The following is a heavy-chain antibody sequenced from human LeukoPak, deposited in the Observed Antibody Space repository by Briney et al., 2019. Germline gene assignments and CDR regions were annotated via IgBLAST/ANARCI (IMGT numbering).Heavy chain of an antibody. Sequence: SQTLSLTCTVSGGSISSGDYYWSWIRQPPGKGLEWIGYIYYSGSTYYNPSLKSRVTISVDTSKNQFSLKLSSVTAADAAVYYCARGTVPYGDYRDWGQGTLVTVSS. CDR1: GGSISSGDYY. CDR3: ARGTVPYGDYRD. CDR2: IYYSGST. D-gene: IGHD4-17*01. V-gene: IGHV4-30-4*01. J-gene: IGHJ4*02.